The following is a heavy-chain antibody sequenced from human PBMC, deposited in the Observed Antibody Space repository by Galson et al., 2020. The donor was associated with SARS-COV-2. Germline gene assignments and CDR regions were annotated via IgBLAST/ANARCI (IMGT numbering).Heavy chain of an antibody. CDR1: GFTFSSYG. J-gene: IGHJ4*02. CDR3: ARDFKLGGYDSSDY. V-gene: IGHV3-33*01. Sequence: GGSLRLSCAASGFTFSSYGMHWVRQAPGKGLEWVAVIWYDGSNKYYADSVKGRFTISRDNSKNTLYLQMNSLRAEDTAVYYCARDFKLGGYDSSDYWGQGTLVTVSS. D-gene: IGHD3-22*01. CDR2: IWYDGSNK.